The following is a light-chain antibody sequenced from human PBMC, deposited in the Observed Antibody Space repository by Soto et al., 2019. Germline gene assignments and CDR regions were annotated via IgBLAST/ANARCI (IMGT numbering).Light chain of an antibody. J-gene: IGKJ1*01. CDR2: AAS. Sequence: EIVLTQSPGTLALYPGERATLSCRASQSVSSAYLAWYQHKPGQPPTLLIYAASSRVTGIHDRFSGSGSGTDFTLTISRLEPEDFAVYYCQQYGSSSTWTFGQGNKVEL. CDR1: QSVSSAY. V-gene: IGKV3-20*01. CDR3: QQYGSSSTWT.